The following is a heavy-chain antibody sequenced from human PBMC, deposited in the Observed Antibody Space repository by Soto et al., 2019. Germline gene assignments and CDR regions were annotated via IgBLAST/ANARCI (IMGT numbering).Heavy chain of an antibody. Sequence: PSETLSLTCSVSGGSISSNNYYWGWIRQPPGQGLEWIGSIHYSGSTYDSPSLKSRVAMSIDTSKNQFSLKLSTVAAADTAVYYCERLYYDRNGYYWFDSWGQGPLVTV. CDR3: ERLYYDRNGYYWFDS. CDR1: GGSISSNNYY. V-gene: IGHV4-39*01. J-gene: IGHJ5*01. D-gene: IGHD3-22*01. CDR2: IHYSGST.